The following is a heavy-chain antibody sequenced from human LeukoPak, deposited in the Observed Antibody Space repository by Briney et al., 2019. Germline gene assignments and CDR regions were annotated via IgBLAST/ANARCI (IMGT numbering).Heavy chain of an antibody. Sequence: PGRSLRLSCAASGFTFSSYGMHWVRQAPGKGLEWVAVISYDGSNKYYADSVKGRFTISRDNSKNTLYLQMNSLRAEDTAVYYCAKDLSFDPWGQGTLVTVSS. J-gene: IGHJ5*02. V-gene: IGHV3-30*18. CDR3: AKDLSFDP. CDR1: GFTFSSYG. CDR2: ISYDGSNK.